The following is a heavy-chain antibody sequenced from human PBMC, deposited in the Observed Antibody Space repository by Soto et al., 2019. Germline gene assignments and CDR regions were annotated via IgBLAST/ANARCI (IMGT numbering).Heavy chain of an antibody. J-gene: IGHJ4*02. CDR1: GYSFSTSA. D-gene: IGHD5-18*01. Sequence: ASVQVSCKASGYSFSTSAMTWVRQAPGQRLEWMGWINTGIGITKYSEKLQGRITITRDTSASTAYMELGSLRSEDTAVYYCAREEGQLADYWGQGALVTVSS. V-gene: IGHV1-3*04. CDR2: INTGIGIT. CDR3: AREEGQLADY.